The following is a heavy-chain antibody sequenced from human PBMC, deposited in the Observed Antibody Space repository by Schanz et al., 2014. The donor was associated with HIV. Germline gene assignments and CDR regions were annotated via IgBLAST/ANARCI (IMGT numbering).Heavy chain of an antibody. CDR2: ISYDGSNK. Sequence: QVQLVESGGGVVQPGRSLRLSCAASGFTFSSYAMHWVRPAPGKGLEWVAVISYDGSNKYYADSVKGRFTISRDNSKNTLYLQMNSLRGEDTAVYYCATAAVTDYSDNWGQGTLVTVSS. CDR1: GFTFSSYA. J-gene: IGHJ4*02. D-gene: IGHD4-17*01. CDR3: ATAAVTDYSDN. V-gene: IGHV3-33*05.